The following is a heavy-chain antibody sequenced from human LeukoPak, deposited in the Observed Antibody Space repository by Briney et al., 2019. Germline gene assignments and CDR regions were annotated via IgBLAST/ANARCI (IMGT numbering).Heavy chain of an antibody. D-gene: IGHD2-2*01. CDR1: GGSIISNSYY. Sequence: SETLSLTCTVSGGSIISNSYYWGWIRQPPGKGLEWVGRIYYSGSTYYNPSLKGRGTISVDTSNNQFSLKLSSVTAADTAVYYCARQLGYCSSTGCYADKVGYLGQGNLGTGSS. V-gene: IGHV4-39*01. J-gene: IGHJ4*02. CDR2: IYYSGST. CDR3: ARQLGYCSSTGCYADKVGY.